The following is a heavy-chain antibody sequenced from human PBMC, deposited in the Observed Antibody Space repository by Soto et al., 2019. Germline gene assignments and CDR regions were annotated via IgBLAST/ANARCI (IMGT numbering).Heavy chain of an antibody. J-gene: IGHJ4*02. CDR3: ARDLGSGWTLDY. Sequence: EVQLVESGGGLVKPGGSLRLSCAASGFTFNTYSMNWVRQAPGKGLEWVSGISSSSRHIYYADSVKGRFTISRDNAKSSLFLQMNSLRAEDTAVYYCARDLGSGWTLDYWGQGTPVTVSS. CDR1: GFTFNTYS. CDR2: ISSSSRHI. D-gene: IGHD6-19*01. V-gene: IGHV3-21*01.